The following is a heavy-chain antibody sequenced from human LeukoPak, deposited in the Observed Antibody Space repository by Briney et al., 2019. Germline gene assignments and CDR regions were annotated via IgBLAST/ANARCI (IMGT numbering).Heavy chain of an antibody. CDR2: INSDGRST. CDR1: GFTFSSYW. J-gene: IGHJ4*02. CDR3: ARGSQGSIFDY. Sequence: PGGSLRLSCAASGFTFSSYWMHWVRQAPGKGLVWVSRINSDGRSTTYADSVKGRFTISKDNAKNTLYLQMNSLRAEDTAVYYCARGSQGSIFDYWGQGTLATVSS. V-gene: IGHV3-74*01.